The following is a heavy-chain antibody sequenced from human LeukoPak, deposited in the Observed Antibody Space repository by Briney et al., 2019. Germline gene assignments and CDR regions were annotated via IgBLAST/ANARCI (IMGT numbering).Heavy chain of an antibody. Sequence: GGSLRLSCAASGFTFSTYGMSWVRHAPGKGLEWVSVISDSGGSTNYADSVKGRFTISRDNSKNTLYLQMNSLRAEDTAVYYCATRDNKHLHYFDHWGQGTLVTVSS. V-gene: IGHV3-23*01. CDR2: ISDSGGST. D-gene: IGHD1-1*01. CDR3: ATRDNKHLHYFDH. CDR1: GFTFSTYG. J-gene: IGHJ4*02.